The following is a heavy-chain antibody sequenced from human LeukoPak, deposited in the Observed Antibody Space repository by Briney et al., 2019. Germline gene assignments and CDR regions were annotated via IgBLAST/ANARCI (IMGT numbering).Heavy chain of an antibody. Sequence: SQTLSLTCTLSGGSISSGGYYWSWIRQHPGRGLERFGYTYYSRSTYYDPSLKSRVTISVDTSKNQFSLKLSSVTAADTAVYYCASARMIHPRYGSGSYGNWGQGTLVTVSS. CDR1: GGSISSGGYY. CDR2: TYYSRST. V-gene: IGHV4-31*03. J-gene: IGHJ4*02. CDR3: ASARMIHPRYGSGSYGN. D-gene: IGHD3-10*01.